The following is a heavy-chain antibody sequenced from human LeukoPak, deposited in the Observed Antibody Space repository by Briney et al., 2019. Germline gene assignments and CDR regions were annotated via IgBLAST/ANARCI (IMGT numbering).Heavy chain of an antibody. D-gene: IGHD3-16*01. CDR2: IRGKGFSDPP. CDR1: GFTFSDSA. J-gene: IGHJ5*02. V-gene: IGHV3-73*01. CDR3: TVPQSGGNWFDP. Sequence: GGSLRLSCAASGFTFSDSAIHWVRQASGKGLEWVGRIRGKGFSDPPAYAASVNDRFTISRDDSESTAYLQMNSLKAEDTAVYYCTVPQSGGNWFDPWGPGTQVTVSS.